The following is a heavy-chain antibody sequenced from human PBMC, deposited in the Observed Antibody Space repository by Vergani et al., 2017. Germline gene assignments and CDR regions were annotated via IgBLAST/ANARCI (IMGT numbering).Heavy chain of an antibody. CDR2: ISYDGTNK. CDR3: ARVRGDWRYSRYFYKYYMDV. V-gene: IGHV3-30-3*01. Sequence: QVQLVESGGGVVQPGRSLRLSCAASGFTFGDHGIHWVRRAPGKGLEWVALISYDGTNKYYTKSVRGRFTISRDNSKSTLFLQMNSLRVEDMAVYYCARVRGDWRYSRYFYKYYMDVWGKGTTVTVSS. J-gene: IGHJ6*03. CDR1: GFTFGDHG. D-gene: IGHD3-10*01.